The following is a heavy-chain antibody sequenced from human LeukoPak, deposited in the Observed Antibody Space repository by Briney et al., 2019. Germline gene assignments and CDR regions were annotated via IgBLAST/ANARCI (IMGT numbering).Heavy chain of an antibody. V-gene: IGHV1-69*06. D-gene: IGHD3-22*01. CDR2: IIPIFGTA. CDR3: ASTYDSSGYATGGAFDI. J-gene: IGHJ3*02. CDR1: GGAFSNYA. Sequence: ASVKVSRKASGGAFSNYALSWVRQAPGQGLVWMGGIIPIFGTANYAQKFQGRVTITADKSTSTAYMERSSLRSEDTAVYYCASTYDSSGYATGGAFDIWGQGTMVTVSS.